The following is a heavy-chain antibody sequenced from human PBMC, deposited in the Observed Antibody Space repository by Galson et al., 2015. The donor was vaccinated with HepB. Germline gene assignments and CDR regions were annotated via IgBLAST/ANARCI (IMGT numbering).Heavy chain of an antibody. Sequence: SVKVSCKASGGTFSSHAISWVRQAPGRGLEWMGGIITIYGTASSAQKFQGRVTITADESTSTAYMGLSSLRSEDTAVYYCARAYGSGSYYYYAMDVWGQGTTVTVSS. CDR2: IITIYGTA. V-gene: IGHV1-69*13. J-gene: IGHJ6*02. CDR1: GGTFSSHA. CDR3: ARAYGSGSYYYYAMDV. D-gene: IGHD3-10*01.